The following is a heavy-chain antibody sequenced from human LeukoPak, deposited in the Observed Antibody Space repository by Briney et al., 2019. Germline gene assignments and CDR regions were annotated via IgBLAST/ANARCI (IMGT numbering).Heavy chain of an antibody. CDR1: GYTFTGYF. Sequence: ASVKVSCKASGYTFTGYFIHWVRQAPGQGLEWMGWINPNSGDTNYAQKFQGRVTMTRDTSISTAYMELNRLRSDDTAVYYCAMTDLTYYLDYWGQGTLVTVSS. D-gene: IGHD2-21*02. V-gene: IGHV1-2*02. CDR3: AMTDLTYYLDY. CDR2: INPNSGDT. J-gene: IGHJ4*02.